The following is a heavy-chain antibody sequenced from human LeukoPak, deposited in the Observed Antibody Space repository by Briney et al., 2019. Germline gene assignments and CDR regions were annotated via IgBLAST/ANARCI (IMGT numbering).Heavy chain of an antibody. D-gene: IGHD2-2*01. Sequence: EASVKVSCKASGGTFSSYAMSWVRQAPGQGLEWMGGIIPIFGTANYAQKFQGRVTITADESTSTAYMELSSLRSEDTAVYYCARGTPYCSSTSCPYDAFDIWGQGTMVTVSS. J-gene: IGHJ3*02. CDR1: GGTFSSYA. CDR2: IIPIFGTA. CDR3: ARGTPYCSSTSCPYDAFDI. V-gene: IGHV1-69*13.